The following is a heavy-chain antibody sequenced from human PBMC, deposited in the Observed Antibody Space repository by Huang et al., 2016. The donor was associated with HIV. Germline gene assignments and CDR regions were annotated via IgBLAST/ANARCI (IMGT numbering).Heavy chain of an antibody. CDR3: AKFGSSGYLPRYSFDY. CDR2: IHYDGRKR. CDR1: GFTFSSYG. V-gene: IGHV3-30*02. J-gene: IGHJ4*02. Sequence: QVQLVESGGGVVQPGGSLRLSCAASGFTFSSYGMHWVRQAPGKGREWVAFIHYDGRKRYYADSVKGLFTSSRDNSKNTLYLQMNSLRAEDTAVYFCAKFGSSGYLPRYSFDYWGQGTLVTVSS. D-gene: IGHD3-22*01.